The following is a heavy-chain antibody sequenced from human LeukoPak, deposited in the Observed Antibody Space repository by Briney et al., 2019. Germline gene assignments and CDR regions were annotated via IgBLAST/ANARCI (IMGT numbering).Heavy chain of an antibody. J-gene: IGHJ6*03. D-gene: IGHD2-8*01. CDR1: GYTFTSYG. V-gene: IGHV1-18*01. CDR3: ARVKKGVSELYYYYMDV. Sequence: ASVKVSCKASGYTFTSYGISWVRQAPGQGLEWMGWISAYNGNTNYAQKLQGRVTMTTDTSTSTAYMELRSLRSDDTAVYYCARVKKGVSELYYYYMDVWGKGTTVTVSS. CDR2: ISAYNGNT.